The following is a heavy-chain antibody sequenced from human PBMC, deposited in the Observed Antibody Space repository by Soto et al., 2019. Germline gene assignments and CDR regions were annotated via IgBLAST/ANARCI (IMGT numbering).Heavy chain of an antibody. CDR2: ISSSGSTI. V-gene: IGHV3-11*01. CDR3: ARAERGGFYQLYVGGYFDC. Sequence: QVQLVESGGGLVKPGGSLRLSCAASGFTFSDYYMSWIRQAPGKGLEWVSYISSSGSTIYYADSVKGRFTISRDHAENSLYLKMNSLRAEDTAVYYCARAERGGFYQLYVGGYFDCWGQGTLVTVSS. D-gene: IGHD2-2*01. CDR1: GFTFSDYY. J-gene: IGHJ4*02.